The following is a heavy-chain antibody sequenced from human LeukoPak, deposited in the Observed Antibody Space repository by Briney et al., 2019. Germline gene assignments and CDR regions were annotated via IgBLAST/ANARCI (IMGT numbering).Heavy chain of an antibody. D-gene: IGHD3-22*01. CDR2: ITKQSDYV. J-gene: IGHJ4*02. Sequence: GGSLRLSCAASGFRLSDFNMNWVRQAPGKGLEWVSSITKQSDYVYYADSVKGRFTTSRDNAKNSLYLQMNSLRAEDTAVYYCARDGDYHYDSSGYYYWGQGTLVTVSS. CDR1: GFRLSDFN. V-gene: IGHV3-21*01. CDR3: ARDGDYHYDSSGYYY.